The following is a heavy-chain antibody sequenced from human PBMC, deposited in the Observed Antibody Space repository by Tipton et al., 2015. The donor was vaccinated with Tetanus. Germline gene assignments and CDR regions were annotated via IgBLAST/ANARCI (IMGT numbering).Heavy chain of an antibody. CDR1: PSTFSGYA. J-gene: IGHJ4*02. Sequence: SLRLSCAGTPSTFSGYAMSWVRQAPGQGLEWVSSVSAVGDTTNYAASVKGRFTISRDNAKNTLYLQMSSLRAEDTAVYYCARNTSGYFDHWGQGTLVTVSS. V-gene: IGHV3-23*01. CDR3: ARNTSGYFDH. D-gene: IGHD6-19*01. CDR2: VSAVGDTT.